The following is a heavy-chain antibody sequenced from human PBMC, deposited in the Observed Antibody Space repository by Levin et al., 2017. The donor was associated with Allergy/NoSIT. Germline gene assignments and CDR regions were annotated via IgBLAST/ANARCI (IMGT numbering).Heavy chain of an antibody. CDR1: GDSVNSGDYY. J-gene: IGHJ5*02. D-gene: IGHD3-22*01. Sequence: SETLSLTCTVSGDSVNSGDYYWSWIRQPPGKGLEWIGYIYYSGTTYYNPSLKSRVSISVDTSKNQFSLKLSSVTAAHTAVYYCVRYYYDSRAPGFDPWGQGTLVIVSS. CDR2: IYYSGTT. CDR3: VRYYYDSRAPGFDP. V-gene: IGHV4-30-4*08.